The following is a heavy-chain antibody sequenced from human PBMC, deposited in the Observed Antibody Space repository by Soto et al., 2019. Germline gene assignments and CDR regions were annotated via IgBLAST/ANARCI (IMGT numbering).Heavy chain of an antibody. V-gene: IGHV1-3*01. Sequence: QVQLVQSGAEVKKPGASVKVSCKASGYTFTSYAMHWVRQAPGQRLEWMGWINAGNGNTKYSQKFQGRVTITRDTSASTAYMELSSLRSEYTAVYYCAISGGYSYGLGAFDIWGQGTMVTVSS. D-gene: IGHD5-18*01. J-gene: IGHJ3*02. CDR2: INAGNGNT. CDR1: GYTFTSYA. CDR3: AISGGYSYGLGAFDI.